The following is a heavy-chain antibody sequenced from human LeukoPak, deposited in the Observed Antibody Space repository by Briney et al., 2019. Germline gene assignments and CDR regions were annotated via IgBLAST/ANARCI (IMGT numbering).Heavy chain of an antibody. CDR3: ARSARLMKGVVEVTALDD. Sequence: GGSLRLSCAASGFNFADYAMNWVRQAPGKGLEWIAYLSSSGSAFSYADSVKGRFTIARDNAKNSVYLEMNSLRADDTAVYYCARSARLMKGVVEVTALDDWGQGTLVTVSS. V-gene: IGHV3-48*03. D-gene: IGHD3-3*01. CDR1: GFNFADYA. CDR2: LSSSGSAF. J-gene: IGHJ4*02.